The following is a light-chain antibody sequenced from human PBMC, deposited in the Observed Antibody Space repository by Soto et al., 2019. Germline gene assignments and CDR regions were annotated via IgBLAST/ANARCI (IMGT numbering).Light chain of an antibody. CDR2: GAS. J-gene: IGKJ1*01. V-gene: IGKV3-20*01. CDR3: QQYGSSPPWT. Sequence: IGLTQSPGTLSLSPWERATLSCRASQSVSSGYLAWYQQKPGQAPSLLSYGASRRATGIPDRFSGSGSGTDLTLTISRLEPADFAVYYCQQYGSSPPWTFGQGTKVDIK. CDR1: QSVSSGY.